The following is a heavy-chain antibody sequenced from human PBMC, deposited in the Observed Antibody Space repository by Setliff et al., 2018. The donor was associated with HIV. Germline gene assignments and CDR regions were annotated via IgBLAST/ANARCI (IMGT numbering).Heavy chain of an antibody. CDR1: GGSFSGYF. CDR2: ISHTGIT. Sequence: PSETLSLTCAVYGGSFSGYFWSWIRQPPGKGPEWIGDISHTGITNYNPSLRSRVTISVDPSKNQFSMKLKSVTAADTAVYYCARTPFHCTNGVCSFFEYWGHGTPVTVSS. V-gene: IGHV4-34*01. J-gene: IGHJ4*01. CDR3: ARTPFHCTNGVCSFFEY. D-gene: IGHD2-8*01.